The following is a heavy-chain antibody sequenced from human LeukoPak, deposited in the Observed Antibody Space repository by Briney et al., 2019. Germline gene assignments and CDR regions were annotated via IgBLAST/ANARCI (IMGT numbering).Heavy chain of an antibody. J-gene: IGHJ4*02. V-gene: IGHV3-30*04. CDR1: RFTLSSYA. Sequence: GGSLRLSCAASRFTLSSYAMHWVRQAPGKGLEWVAVISYDGSNKYYADSVKGRFTISRDNSKNTLYLQMNSLRAEDTAVYYCARRYCSGGSCSPGDYWGQGTQVTVSS. CDR3: ARRYCSGGSCSPGDY. D-gene: IGHD2-15*01. CDR2: ISYDGSNK.